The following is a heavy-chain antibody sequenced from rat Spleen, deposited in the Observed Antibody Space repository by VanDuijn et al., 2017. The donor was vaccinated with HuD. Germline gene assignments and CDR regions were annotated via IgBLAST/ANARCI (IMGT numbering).Heavy chain of an antibody. CDR1: GFTFSNHG. J-gene: IGHJ2*01. Sequence: EVQLVESGGGLVQPGRSLKLSCAASGFTFSNHGMAWVRQAPTKGLEWVATISYDGYITYYRDSVKGRFTISRDNAKSSLNLEMDSLRSEDTATYFCVRYSGKYYGYNFLNYWGQGVMVTVSS. D-gene: IGHD1-9*01. CDR2: ISYDGYIT. CDR3: VRYSGKYYGYNFLNY. V-gene: IGHV5-29*01.